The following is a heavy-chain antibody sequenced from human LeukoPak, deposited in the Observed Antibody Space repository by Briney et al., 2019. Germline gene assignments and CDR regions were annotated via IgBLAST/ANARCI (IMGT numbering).Heavy chain of an antibody. J-gene: IGHJ4*02. V-gene: IGHV3-48*03. CDR2: MSSSGSTI. CDR3: ARDWSHGLDY. Sequence: PGGSLRLSCAASGFTFSNYEMNWVRQAPGKGLEWVSYMSSSGSTIYYADSVKGRFTISRDNAKNSLYLQMNSLRAEDTAVCYCARDWSHGLDYWGQGTLVTVSS. CDR1: GFTFSNYE.